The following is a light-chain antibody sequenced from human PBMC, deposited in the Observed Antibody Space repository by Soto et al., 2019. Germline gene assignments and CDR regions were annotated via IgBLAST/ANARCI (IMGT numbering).Light chain of an antibody. CDR3: HQYNSWHSWT. CDR2: GAF. J-gene: IGKJ1*01. CDR1: QSVSNH. V-gene: IGKV3D-15*01. Sequence: EILVTQFPATLSRSPGERATLSCGGNQSVSNHLAWYQHKPGQPPRLRIYGAFTRAPGIPGSFGGSGSGTEFTLTINSLKSEDFAAYYCHQYNSWHSWTFGQGTQVDIK.